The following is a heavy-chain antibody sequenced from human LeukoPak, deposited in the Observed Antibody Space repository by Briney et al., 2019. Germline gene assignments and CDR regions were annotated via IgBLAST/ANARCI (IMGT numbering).Heavy chain of an antibody. V-gene: IGHV3-21*01. CDR1: GFTFSSYS. Sequence: GGSLRLSCAASGFTFSSYSMNWVRQAPGKGLEWVSSISSSSSYIYYADSVKGRFTISRDNAKNSLYLQMNSLRAEDTAVYYCARGIWFGEPLDYWGQGTLVTVSS. CDR2: ISSSSSYI. J-gene: IGHJ4*02. D-gene: IGHD3-10*01. CDR3: ARGIWFGEPLDY.